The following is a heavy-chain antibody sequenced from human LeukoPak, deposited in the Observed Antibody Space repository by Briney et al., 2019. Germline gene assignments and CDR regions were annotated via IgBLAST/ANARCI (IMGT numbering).Heavy chain of an antibody. CDR1: GYTFTGYY. V-gene: IGHV1-2*02. D-gene: IGHD6-13*01. J-gene: IGHJ5*02. Sequence: ASVKVSCKASGYTFTGYYMHWVRQAPGQGLEWMGWINPNSGGTNYAQKFQGRATMTRDTSISTAYMELSSLRSEDTAVYYCARSIAAAGTWRNWFGPWGQGTLVTVSS. CDR2: INPNSGGT. CDR3: ARSIAAAGTWRNWFGP.